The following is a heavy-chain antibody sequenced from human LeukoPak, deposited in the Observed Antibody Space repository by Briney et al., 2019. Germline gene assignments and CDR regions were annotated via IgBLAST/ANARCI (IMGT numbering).Heavy chain of an antibody. D-gene: IGHD3-22*01. CDR1: GGTFSSYA. V-gene: IGHV1-69*05. Sequence: ASVKVSCKASGGTFSSYAISWVRQAPGQGLEWMGGIIPIFGTANYAQKLQGRVTMTTDTSTSTAYMELRSLRSDDTAVYYCARDRYDSSGYYYDGEYFQHWGQGTLVTVSS. CDR3: ARDRYDSSGYYYDGEYFQH. CDR2: IIPIFGTA. J-gene: IGHJ1*01.